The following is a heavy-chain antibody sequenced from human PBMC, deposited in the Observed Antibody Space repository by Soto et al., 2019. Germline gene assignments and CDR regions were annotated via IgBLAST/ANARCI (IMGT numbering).Heavy chain of an antibody. D-gene: IGHD2-21*01. V-gene: IGHV3-33*01. CDR1: GVTFTTYG. CDR2: IWYDGNNK. CDR3: ARDRGGGAVVPDY. Sequence: QVQLVESGGGVVQPGRSLRLSCAASGVTFTTYGMHWVRQAPGKGLEWVAVIWYDGNNKYYADSVKGRFTISRDTSKNTLLLQMNSLGAENTGVYYCARDRGGGAVVPDYWGQGTLVTVSS. J-gene: IGHJ4*02.